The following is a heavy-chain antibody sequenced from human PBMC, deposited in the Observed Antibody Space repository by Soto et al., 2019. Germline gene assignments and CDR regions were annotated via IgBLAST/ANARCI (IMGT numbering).Heavy chain of an antibody. CDR3: AIVLRGATVWSLP. Sequence: PSETLSLTCTVSGGSISSYYWSWIRQPPGKGLEWIGYIYYSGSTNYNPSLKSRVTISVDTSKNQFSLKLSSVTAADTAVYYCAIVLRGATVWSLPWGQGTLVTVSS. J-gene: IGHJ5*02. CDR2: IYYSGST. D-gene: IGHD1-26*01. V-gene: IGHV4-59*01. CDR1: GGSISSYY.